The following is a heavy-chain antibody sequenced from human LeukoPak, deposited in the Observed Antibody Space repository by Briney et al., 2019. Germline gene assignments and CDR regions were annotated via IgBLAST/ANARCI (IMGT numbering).Heavy chain of an antibody. J-gene: IGHJ4*01. CDR2: INWNGLSA. CDR3: AKDRSIAAAGVDY. D-gene: IGHD6-13*01. Sequence: GGSLRLSCAASGFTFDAYAIHWVRQAPGKGLEWVCLINWNGLSAYYSDSVKGRFTISRDDSKNSLYLQMNSLRIEDTALYYCAKDRSIAAAGVDYWGHGTQVTVSS. V-gene: IGHV3-43D*03. CDR1: GFTFDAYA.